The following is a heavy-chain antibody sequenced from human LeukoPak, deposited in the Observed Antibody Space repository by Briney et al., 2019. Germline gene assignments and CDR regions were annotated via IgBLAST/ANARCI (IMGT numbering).Heavy chain of an antibody. J-gene: IGHJ4*02. Sequence: GGSLRLSCAASGFTFSSYEMNWVRQAPGKGLEWVSYISSSGSTIYYADSVKGRFTISRDNAKNSPYLQMNSLRAEDTAVYYCAREVPDGYNYHCDYWGQGTLVTVSS. D-gene: IGHD5-24*01. CDR2: ISSSGSTI. CDR3: AREVPDGYNYHCDY. CDR1: GFTFSSYE. V-gene: IGHV3-48*03.